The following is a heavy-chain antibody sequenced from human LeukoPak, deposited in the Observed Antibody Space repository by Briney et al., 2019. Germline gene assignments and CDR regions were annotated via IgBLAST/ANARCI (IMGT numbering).Heavy chain of an antibody. CDR3: VKDNPLDY. Sequence: GGSLRLSCAASGFTFSSYAMSWVRQAPGKGLEWVSGISGRDSTTYYADSVKGRFTISRENSKNTLYLQMNSLRAEDTAVYYCVKDNPLDYWGQGTLVIVSS. V-gene: IGHV3-23*01. CDR2: ISGRDSTT. D-gene: IGHD1-14*01. J-gene: IGHJ4*02. CDR1: GFTFSSYA.